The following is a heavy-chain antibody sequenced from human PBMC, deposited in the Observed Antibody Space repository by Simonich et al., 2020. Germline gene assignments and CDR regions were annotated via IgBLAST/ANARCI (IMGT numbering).Heavy chain of an antibody. Sequence: EVQLVESGGGLVQPGGSLRLSCAASGFTFSSYWMSWVRQAPVKGLEWVANIKQDGSEKYDLDSVKGRFTISRDNAKNSLYLQMNSLRAEDTAVYYCARDREVYGSGSYYNYCGQGTLVTVSS. V-gene: IGHV3-7*01. D-gene: IGHD3-10*01. CDR3: ARDREVYGSGSYYNY. CDR2: IKQDGSEK. J-gene: IGHJ4*02. CDR1: GFTFSSYW.